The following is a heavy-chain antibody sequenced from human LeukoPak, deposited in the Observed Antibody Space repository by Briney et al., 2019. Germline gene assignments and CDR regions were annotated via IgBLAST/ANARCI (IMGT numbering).Heavy chain of an antibody. V-gene: IGHV1-2*02. Sequence: ASAKVSCKASGYTFTGYYIHWVRQAPGQGLEYMGWINPNSGGTNYAQKFQGRVTMTRDTSISTAYMELSRLRSDDTAVYYCARDLYQWLPSTRPRDYYYYMDVWGEGTTVTVSS. J-gene: IGHJ6*03. CDR2: INPNSGGT. D-gene: IGHD6-19*01. CDR3: ARDLYQWLPSTRPRDYYYYMDV. CDR1: GYTFTGYY.